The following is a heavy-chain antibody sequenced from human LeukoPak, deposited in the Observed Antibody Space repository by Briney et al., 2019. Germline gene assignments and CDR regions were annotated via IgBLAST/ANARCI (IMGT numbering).Heavy chain of an antibody. CDR3: AKGRYYYDSSGYFAFDI. J-gene: IGHJ3*02. CDR2: IKQDGSEK. V-gene: IGHV3-7*03. Sequence: SGGSLRLSCAASGFTFSRYWMSWVRQAPGKGLEWVANIKQDGSEKYYVDSVKGRFTISRDNSKNTLYLQMNSLRAEDTAVYYCAKGRYYYDSSGYFAFDIWGQGTMVTVSS. CDR1: GFTFSRYW. D-gene: IGHD3-22*01.